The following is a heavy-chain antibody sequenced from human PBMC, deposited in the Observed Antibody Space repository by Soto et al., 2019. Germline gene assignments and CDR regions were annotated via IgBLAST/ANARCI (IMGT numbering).Heavy chain of an antibody. CDR2: IKIDGSEK. Sequence: DVQLVESGGGLVQPGGSLRLSCAASGFTFSSYWMSWVRQAPGKGLEWVANIKIDGSEKYYVDSVKGRFTISRDNAKNSLYLQMNSLRAVDTAVYYCARDRGRSSSGSTRFFDYWGQGTPVTVSS. CDR1: GFTFSSYW. CDR3: ARDRGRSSSGSTRFFDY. V-gene: IGHV3-7*01. D-gene: IGHD6-19*01. J-gene: IGHJ4*02.